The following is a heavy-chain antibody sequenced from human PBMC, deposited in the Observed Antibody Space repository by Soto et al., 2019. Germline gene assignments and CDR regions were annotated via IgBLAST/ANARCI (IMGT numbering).Heavy chain of an antibody. CDR1: GFSLSHPRMG. V-gene: IGHV2-26*01. CDR2: FFSDAER. Sequence: QVTLKESGPVLVQPTETLTLTCTVSGFSLSHPRMGVSWIRQPPGKPLEWLAHFFSDAERSYSASIQSRLTMSTDTSRSQVVLTMTNVDPVDTATYFCARMDGDYNYYAMDVWGQGTTVTVSS. D-gene: IGHD4-17*01. CDR3: ARMDGDYNYYAMDV. J-gene: IGHJ6*02.